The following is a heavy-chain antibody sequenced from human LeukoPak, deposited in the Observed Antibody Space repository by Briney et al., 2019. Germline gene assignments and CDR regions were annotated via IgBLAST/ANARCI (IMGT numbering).Heavy chain of an antibody. Sequence: GGSLRLSCAASGFTFSTYAMNWVRQAPGKGLEWVSYISSSGSTIYYADSVKGRFTISRDNAKNSLYLQMNSLRAEDTAVYYCAKGAIAALNAYFDYWGQGTLVTVSS. CDR1: GFTFSTYA. CDR3: AKGAIAALNAYFDY. V-gene: IGHV3-48*04. CDR2: ISSSGSTI. D-gene: IGHD2-15*01. J-gene: IGHJ4*02.